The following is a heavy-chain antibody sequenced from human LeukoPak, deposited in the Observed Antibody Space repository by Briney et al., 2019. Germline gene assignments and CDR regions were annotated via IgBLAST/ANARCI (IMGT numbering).Heavy chain of an antibody. J-gene: IGHJ5*02. CDR1: GGTFSSYA. V-gene: IGHV1-69*01. D-gene: IGHD6-13*01. Sequence: SVKVSCKASGGTFSSYAISWVRQAPGQGLEWMGGIIPIFGTANYAQKFQGRVTITADESTSTAYMELSSLRSEDTAVYYCAREGQRSLGPNNWFDPWGQGTLVTVSS. CDR3: AREGQRSLGPNNWFDP. CDR2: IIPIFGTA.